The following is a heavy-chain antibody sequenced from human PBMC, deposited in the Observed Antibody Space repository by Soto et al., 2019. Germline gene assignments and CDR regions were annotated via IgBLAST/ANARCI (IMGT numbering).Heavy chain of an antibody. CDR2: ISYDGSNK. V-gene: IGHV3-30*18. CDR1: GFTFSTYG. Sequence: QVHLVESGGGVVQPGRSLRLSCTASGFTFSTYGMHWVRQAPGKGLEWVALISYDGSNKYYADSVKGRFTISRDNSKNTLHLRMNSLRAEDTAVYYCAKGVVPAAIPPWGWYFDLWGRGTLVTVSS. CDR3: AKGVVPAAIPPWGWYFDL. J-gene: IGHJ2*01. D-gene: IGHD2-2*02.